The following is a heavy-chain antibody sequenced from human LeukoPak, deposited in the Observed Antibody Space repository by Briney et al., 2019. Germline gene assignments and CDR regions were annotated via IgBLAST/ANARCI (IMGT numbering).Heavy chain of an antibody. CDR1: GGSVRSSRYY. D-gene: IGHD4-17*01. CDR3: ARLTVTNDAFDI. CDR2: AYHTGSS. J-gene: IGHJ3*02. Sequence: SETLSLTCAVSGGSVRSSRYYWGWIRQAPGKGLDYIGSAYHTGSSIYNPSLRSRVSISVDTSKNQFSLTLRSVTGADTAVYYCARLTVTNDAFDIWGQGTMVTVSS. V-gene: IGHV4-39*01.